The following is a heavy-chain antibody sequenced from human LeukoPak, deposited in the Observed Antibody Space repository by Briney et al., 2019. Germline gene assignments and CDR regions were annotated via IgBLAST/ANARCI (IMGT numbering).Heavy chain of an antibody. CDR2: ISRSSSTI. D-gene: IGHD2-15*01. CDR3: AIARSQYCSGGSCSPAGYYYYGMDV. V-gene: IGHV3-48*04. Sequence: GGALRLSCAASGVTFSTYSMNWVRQAPGEGRERVTYISRSSSTIYYADSVKGRFTISRDNAKSSLYLQMNSLRAEDTAVYYCAIARSQYCSGGSCSPAGYYYYGMDVWGQGTTVTVSS. CDR1: GVTFSTYS. J-gene: IGHJ6*02.